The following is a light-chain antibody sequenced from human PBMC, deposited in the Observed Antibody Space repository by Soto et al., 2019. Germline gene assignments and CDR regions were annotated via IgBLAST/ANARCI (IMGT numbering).Light chain of an antibody. CDR1: KSDIGVYDF. J-gene: IGLJ1*01. CDR3: KSYAGSNTYV. V-gene: IGLV2-8*01. CDR2: EVV. Sequence: QSALTQPTSASGSPGQSVTISCTGTKSDIGVYDFVSWYQHHPGKAPRLIIYEVVQRPSGVPDRFSGSKSGNTASLTVSGLQAADEADYFCKSYAGSNTYVFGSGTKLTV.